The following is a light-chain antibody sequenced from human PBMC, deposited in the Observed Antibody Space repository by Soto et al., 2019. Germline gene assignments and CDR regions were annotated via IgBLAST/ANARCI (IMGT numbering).Light chain of an antibody. Sequence: QSVLTQPASVSGSLGQSITISCTGTSSDVGTYNYVSWYQHHPGKAPKLIIYEVSNRPSGVSNRFSGSKSGSTASLTISGLQAEDEADYHCISYTRDTALVFGTGTKLTVL. CDR1: SSDVGTYNY. CDR2: EVS. V-gene: IGLV2-14*01. J-gene: IGLJ1*01. CDR3: ISYTRDTALV.